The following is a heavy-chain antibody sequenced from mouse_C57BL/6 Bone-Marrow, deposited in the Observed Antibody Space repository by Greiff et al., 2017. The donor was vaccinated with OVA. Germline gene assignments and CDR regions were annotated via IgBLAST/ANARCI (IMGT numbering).Heavy chain of an antibody. D-gene: IGHD2-3*01. CDR3: ARDALDGYYDYDAMDY. J-gene: IGHJ4*01. Sequence: EVQVVESGGGLVQSGRSLRLSCATSGFTFSDFYMEWVRQAPGKGLEWIAASRNKANDYTTEYSASVKGRFIVSRDTSQSILYLQMNALRAENTAIYYCARDALDGYYDYDAMDYWGQGTSVTVSS. CDR2: SRNKANDYTT. CDR1: GFTFSDFY. V-gene: IGHV7-1*01.